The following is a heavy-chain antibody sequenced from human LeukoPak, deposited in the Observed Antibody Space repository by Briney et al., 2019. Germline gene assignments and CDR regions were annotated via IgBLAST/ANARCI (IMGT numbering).Heavy chain of an antibody. V-gene: IGHV1-8*03. CDR2: MNPNSGNT. D-gene: IGHD5-12*01. CDR1: GYTFTSYD. Sequence: ASVKVSCKASGYTFTSYDINWVRQATGQGLEWMGWMNPNSGNTGYAQKFQGRVTITRNTSISTAYMELSSLRSEDTAVYYCARGPFIVATIRGAFDYWGQGTLVTVSS. CDR3: ARGPFIVATIRGAFDY. J-gene: IGHJ4*02.